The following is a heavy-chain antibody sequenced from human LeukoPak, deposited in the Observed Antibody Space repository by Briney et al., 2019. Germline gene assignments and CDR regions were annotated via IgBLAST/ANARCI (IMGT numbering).Heavy chain of an antibody. CDR1: GFTFSSYA. CDR2: ISDSGGST. J-gene: IGHJ4*02. Sequence: GGSLRLSCAASGFTFSSYAMYWVRQAPGKGLEWVAGISDSGGSTKYADSVKGRFTISRDNPKNTLYLQMNSLRAEDTAVYFCAKRGVVIRVILVGFHKEAYYFESWGQGALVTVSS. V-gene: IGHV3-23*01. CDR3: AKRGVVIRVILVGFHKEAYYFES. D-gene: IGHD3/OR15-3a*01.